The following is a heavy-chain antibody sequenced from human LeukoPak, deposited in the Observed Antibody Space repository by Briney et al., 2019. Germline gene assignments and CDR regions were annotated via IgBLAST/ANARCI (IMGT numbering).Heavy chain of an antibody. D-gene: IGHD1-26*01. CDR3: ARDLGRDYPLGNY. J-gene: IGHJ4*02. CDR1: GGSFSGYY. V-gene: IGHV4-34*01. CDR2: INHSGST. Sequence: SETLSLTCAVYGGSFSGYYWSWIRQPPGKGLEWIGEINHSGSTNYNPSLKSRVTISVDTSKNQFSLKLSSVTAADTAVYYCARDLGRDYPLGNYWGQGTLVTVSS.